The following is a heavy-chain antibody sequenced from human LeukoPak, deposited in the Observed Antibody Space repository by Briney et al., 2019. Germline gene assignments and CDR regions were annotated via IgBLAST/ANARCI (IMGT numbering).Heavy chain of an antibody. Sequence: PSETLSLTCAVCGGSFSGYYWSWIRQPPGKGLEWIGEINHSGSTNYNPSLKSRVTISVDTSKDQFSLKLSSVTAADTAVYYCARHKPLAVAGGRRHDYWGQGTLVTVSS. CDR1: GGSFSGYY. V-gene: IGHV4-34*01. J-gene: IGHJ4*02. D-gene: IGHD6-19*01. CDR2: INHSGST. CDR3: ARHKPLAVAGGRRHDY.